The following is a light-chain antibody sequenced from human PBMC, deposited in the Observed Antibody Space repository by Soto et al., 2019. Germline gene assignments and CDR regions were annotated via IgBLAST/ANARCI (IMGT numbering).Light chain of an antibody. Sequence: QSVLTQPASVSGSPGQPITISCTGTSSDVGGYNYVSWYQHHPGKAPKLIIYEVTNRPSGVSNRFSGSKSGNTASLTISGLQAEDEADYYCSSYTSSSSPFAFGTGTKVTVL. V-gene: IGLV2-14*01. J-gene: IGLJ1*01. CDR2: EVT. CDR1: SSDVGGYNY. CDR3: SSYTSSSSPFA.